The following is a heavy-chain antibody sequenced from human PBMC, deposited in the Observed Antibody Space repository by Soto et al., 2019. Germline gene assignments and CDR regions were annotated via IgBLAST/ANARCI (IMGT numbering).Heavy chain of an antibody. V-gene: IGHV3-23*01. Sequence: GGSLRLSCAASGFTFSSFAMSWVRQAPGKGLEWVASISGSGGSTFYADSVKGRLTVSRDNSNNMLYLQVTSLTAEDTALYYCAKDGDRTYYFDSSGLFDYWGQGALVTVSS. J-gene: IGHJ4*02. D-gene: IGHD3-22*01. CDR3: AKDGDRTYYFDSSGLFDY. CDR2: ISGSGGST. CDR1: GFTFSSFA.